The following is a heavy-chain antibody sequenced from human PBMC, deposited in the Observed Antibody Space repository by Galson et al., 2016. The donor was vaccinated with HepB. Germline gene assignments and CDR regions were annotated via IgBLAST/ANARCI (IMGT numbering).Heavy chain of an antibody. CDR3: ARGKSLMTMPWNYGLDV. Sequence: SLRLSCAASGFTFSIHDMHWVRQAPGKGLEWVSAIETAGDTNNPDPVNGRFTISRENAKNSLYLQMNTLRAGDTAVYYCARGKSLMTMPWNYGLDVWGKGTTVSVSS. CDR2: IETAGDT. J-gene: IGHJ6*04. V-gene: IGHV3-13*01. D-gene: IGHD4/OR15-4a*01. CDR1: GFTFSIHD.